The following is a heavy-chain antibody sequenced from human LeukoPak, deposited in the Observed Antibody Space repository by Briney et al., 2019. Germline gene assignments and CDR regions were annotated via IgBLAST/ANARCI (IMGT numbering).Heavy chain of an antibody. CDR1: GYTFTNYG. D-gene: IGHD3-22*01. CDR3: ARDYYGEDWFDP. J-gene: IGHJ5*02. V-gene: IGHV1-18*01. Sequence: SVKVSCKASGYTFTNYGISWVRQAPGQGLEWMGWISAYNGNTNYAQKLQGRVTMTTDTSTSTAYMELRSLRSDDTAVYYCARDYYGEDWFDPWGQGTLVTVSS. CDR2: ISAYNGNT.